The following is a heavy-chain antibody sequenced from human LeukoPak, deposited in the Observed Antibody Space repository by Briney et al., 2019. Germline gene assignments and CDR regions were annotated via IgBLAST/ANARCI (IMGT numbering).Heavy chain of an antibody. CDR2: ISGDGGST. CDR1: GFTFDDYA. Sequence: TGGSLRLSCAASGFTFDDYAMHWARQAPGKGLEWVSLISGDGGSTYYADSVKGRFTISRDNSKNSLYLQMNSLRTEDTALYYCAKDIAAAGRHYYYYYGMDVWGQGTTVTVSS. V-gene: IGHV3-43*02. J-gene: IGHJ6*02. D-gene: IGHD6-13*01. CDR3: AKDIAAAGRHYYYYYGMDV.